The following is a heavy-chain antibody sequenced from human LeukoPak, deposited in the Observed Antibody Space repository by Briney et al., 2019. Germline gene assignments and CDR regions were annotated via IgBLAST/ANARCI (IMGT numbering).Heavy chain of an antibody. CDR2: ISSSSSNI. D-gene: IGHD1-1*01. CDR3: ARCTTGRTFGSLREIKRSREIDY. Sequence: GGSLRLSCAASGFTFSSYAMSWVRQAPGKGLEWVSSISSSSSNIYYADSVKGRFTISRDNAKNSLYLQMNSLRVEDTAVYYCARCTTGRTFGSLREIKRSREIDYWGQGTLVTVSS. V-gene: IGHV3-21*01. J-gene: IGHJ4*02. CDR1: GFTFSSYA.